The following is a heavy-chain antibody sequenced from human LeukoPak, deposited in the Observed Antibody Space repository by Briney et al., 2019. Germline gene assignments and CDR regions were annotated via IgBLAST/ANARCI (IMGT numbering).Heavy chain of an antibody. Sequence: SETLSLTCTVSGGSISSYYWSWIRQPPGKGLEWIGYIYYSGSTNYNPSLKSRVTISVDTSKNQFSLKLSSVTAADTAVYYCARVRPDYDFWSGYFGWFDPWGQGTLVTVSS. V-gene: IGHV4-59*01. D-gene: IGHD3-3*01. CDR2: IYYSGST. CDR1: GGSISSYY. J-gene: IGHJ5*02. CDR3: ARVRPDYDFWSGYFGWFDP.